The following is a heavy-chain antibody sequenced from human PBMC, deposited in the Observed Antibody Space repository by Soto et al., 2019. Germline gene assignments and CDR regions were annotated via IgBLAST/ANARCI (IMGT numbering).Heavy chain of an antibody. CDR3: ATSYCSSTSCYEGEFDY. D-gene: IGHD2-2*01. Sequence: GSLRLSCAASGFTFSDHYMDWVRQAPGKGLEWVGRTRNKANSYTTEYAASVKGRFTISRDDSKNSLYLQMNSLKTEDTAVYYCATSYCSSTSCYEGEFDYWGQGTLVTVSS. V-gene: IGHV3-72*01. J-gene: IGHJ4*02. CDR1: GFTFSDHY. CDR2: TRNKANSYTT.